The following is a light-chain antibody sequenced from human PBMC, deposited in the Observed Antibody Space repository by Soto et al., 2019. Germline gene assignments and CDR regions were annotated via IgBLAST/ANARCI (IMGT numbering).Light chain of an antibody. V-gene: IGLV2-14*01. J-gene: IGLJ2*01. CDR2: EVS. CDR3: SPYTISNTRVV. CDR1: SSDVGGYDY. Sequence: QSALTQPASVSGSPGQSITISCTGTSSDVGGYDYVSCYQQHPGKAPKLMVYEVSNRPSGVSNRFSGSKSGNTASLTISGLQAEDEADYFCSPYTISNTRVVFGGGTELTVL.